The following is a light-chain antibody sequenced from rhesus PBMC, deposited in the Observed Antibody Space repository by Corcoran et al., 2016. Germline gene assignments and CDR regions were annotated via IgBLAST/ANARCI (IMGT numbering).Light chain of an antibody. Sequence: QAAPTQSPSVSGSPGQSVTISCTGTSSDICGYNRVSWYQQHPGKAPKLMIYEVSKRPSGVSDRFSGSKSGNTSSLTISGLQAEDADYYYCSSYASSITYIFGAGTPLTVL. V-gene: IGLV2-13*03. CDR1: SSDICGYNR. CDR2: EVS. J-gene: IGLJ1*01. CDR3: SSYASSITYI.